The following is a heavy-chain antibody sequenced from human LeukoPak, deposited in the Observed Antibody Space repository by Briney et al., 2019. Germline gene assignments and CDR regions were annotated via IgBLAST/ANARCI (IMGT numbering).Heavy chain of an antibody. CDR1: GFTFSSYS. V-gene: IGHV3-21*01. D-gene: IGHD6-25*01. J-gene: IGHJ3*02. CDR3: ARDRFQRLDALDI. Sequence: PGGSLRLSCAASGFTFSSYSMNWVRQAPGKGLEWVSSISSSSSYIYYADSVKGRFTISRDNAKNSLYLQMNSLRAEDTAVYYCARDRFQRLDALDIWGQGTMVTVSS. CDR2: ISSSSSYI.